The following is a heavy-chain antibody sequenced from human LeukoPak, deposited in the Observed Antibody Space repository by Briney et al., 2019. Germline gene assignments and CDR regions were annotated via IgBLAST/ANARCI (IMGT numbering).Heavy chain of an antibody. Sequence: PSETLSLTCTVSGGSISSSSYYWGWIRQPPGKGLEWIGSIYYSGSTYYNPSLKSRVTISVDTSKNQFSLKLSSVTAADTAVYYCARLWGTTIQIDYWGQGTLVTVSS. CDR2: IYYSGST. CDR1: GGSISSSSYY. V-gene: IGHV4-39*01. J-gene: IGHJ4*02. CDR3: ARLWGTTIQIDY. D-gene: IGHD5-12*01.